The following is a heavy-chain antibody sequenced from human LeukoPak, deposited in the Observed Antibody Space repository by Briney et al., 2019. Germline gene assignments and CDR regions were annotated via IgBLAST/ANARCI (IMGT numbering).Heavy chain of an antibody. J-gene: IGHJ4*02. V-gene: IGHV3-30*04. CDR1: GFTFSSYA. D-gene: IGHD1-26*01. CDR3: ARSLNSGGY. CDR2: ISYDGSNK. Sequence: GRSLRLSCAASGFTFSSYAMHWVRQAPGKGLEWAAVISYDGSNKYYADSVKGRFTISGDDSKNTLYLQMNSLRAEDTAVYYCARSLNSGGYWGQGTLVTVSS.